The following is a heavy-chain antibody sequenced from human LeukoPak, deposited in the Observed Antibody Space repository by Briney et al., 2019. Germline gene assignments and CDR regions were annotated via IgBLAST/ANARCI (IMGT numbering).Heavy chain of an antibody. CDR1: GFTFSSYG. J-gene: IGHJ4*02. CDR3: ARDLSGVTGYTYGRGIDY. Sequence: GGSLRLSCAASGFTFSSYGMHWVRQAPGKGLEWVAFIRYVGSNKYYADSVKGRFTISRDNSKNTLYLQMNSLRAEDTAVYYCARDLSGVTGYTYGRGIDYWGQGTLVTVSS. CDR2: IRYVGSNK. V-gene: IGHV3-30*02. D-gene: IGHD5-18*01.